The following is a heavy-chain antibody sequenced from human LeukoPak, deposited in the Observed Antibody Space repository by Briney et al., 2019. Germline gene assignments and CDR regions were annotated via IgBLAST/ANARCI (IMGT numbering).Heavy chain of an antibody. V-gene: IGHV1-18*04. Sequence: GASVKVSCKASGYTFTGYYMHWVRQAPGQGLEWMGWISAYNGNTNYAQKLQGRVTMTTDTSTSTAYMELRSLRSDDTAVYYCARGDIAVAGAGGFDYWGQGTLVTVSS. CDR2: ISAYNGNT. J-gene: IGHJ4*02. CDR3: ARGDIAVAGAGGFDY. CDR1: GYTFTGYY. D-gene: IGHD6-19*01.